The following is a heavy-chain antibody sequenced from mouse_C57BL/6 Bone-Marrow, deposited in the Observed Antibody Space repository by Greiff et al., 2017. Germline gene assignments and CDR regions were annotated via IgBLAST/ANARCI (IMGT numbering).Heavy chain of an antibody. D-gene: IGHD2-5*01. CDR2: INPSTGGT. CDR3: ARAPYSNYPAWFAY. CDR1: GYSFTGYY. J-gene: IGHJ3*01. V-gene: IGHV1-42*01. Sequence: EVQLQESGPELVKPGASVKISCKASGYSFTGYYMNWVKQSPEKSLEWIGEINPSTGGTTYNQKFKAKATLTVDKSSSTAYMQLKSLTSEDSAVYYCARAPYSNYPAWFAYWGQGTLVTVSA.